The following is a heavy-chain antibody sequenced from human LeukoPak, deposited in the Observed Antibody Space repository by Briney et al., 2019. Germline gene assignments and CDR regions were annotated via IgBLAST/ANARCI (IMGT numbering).Heavy chain of an antibody. CDR1: GDSISSYY. Sequence: PSETLSLTCTVSGDSISSYYWSWTRQPAGEGLEWIGYIYDSGTTNYNPSLKSRITISVDTSKNQLSLKVSSVTAADTAVYYCARHLTGIPSYPFDVWGQGTMVTVSS. J-gene: IGHJ3*01. CDR2: IYDSGTT. V-gene: IGHV4-59*08. D-gene: IGHD1-1*01. CDR3: ARHLTGIPSYPFDV.